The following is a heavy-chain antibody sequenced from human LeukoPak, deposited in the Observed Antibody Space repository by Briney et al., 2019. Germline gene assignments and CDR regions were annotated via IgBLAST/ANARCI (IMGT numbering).Heavy chain of an antibody. CDR3: ARGGARQQLVENFFDY. J-gene: IGHJ4*02. CDR2: IYRGGNT. Sequence: GGSLRLSCAASGFTVSSNYMSWVRQAPEKGLEWVSVIYRGGNTYYAESVKGRFTVSRGNSKNTLYLQMNSLRAADTAVYYCARGGARQQLVENFFDYWGQGTLLTVSS. CDR1: GFTVSSNY. D-gene: IGHD6-13*01. V-gene: IGHV3-53*01.